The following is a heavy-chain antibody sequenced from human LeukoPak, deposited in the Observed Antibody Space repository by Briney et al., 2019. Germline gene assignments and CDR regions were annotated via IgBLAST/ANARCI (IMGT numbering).Heavy chain of an antibody. J-gene: IGHJ4*02. CDR3: ASGHYGDYSY. V-gene: IGHV4-59*01. CDR1: GGSISSYY. Sequence: SETLSLTCTVSGGSISSYYWSWIRQPPGKGLEWIGYIYYSGSTNYNPSLKSRVTISVDTSKNQFSLKLSSVTAADTAVYYCASGHYGDYSYWGQGTLVTVSS. CDR2: IYYSGST. D-gene: IGHD4-17*01.